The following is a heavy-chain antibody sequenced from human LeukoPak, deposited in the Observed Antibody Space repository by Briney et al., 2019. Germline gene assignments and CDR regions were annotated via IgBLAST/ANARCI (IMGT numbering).Heavy chain of an antibody. CDR1: GGSISGYY. CDR3: ARGAGYYYDSSGYPPNWFDP. CDR2: IYYSGST. J-gene: IGHJ5*02. D-gene: IGHD3-22*01. Sequence: PSETLSLTCSVSGGSISGYYWSWIRQPPGKGLEWIGYIYYSGSTNYNPSLKSRVTMSVDTSKIQFSLNLTSVTAADTAVYYCARGAGYYYDSSGYPPNWFDPWGQGTLVTVSS. V-gene: IGHV4-59*01.